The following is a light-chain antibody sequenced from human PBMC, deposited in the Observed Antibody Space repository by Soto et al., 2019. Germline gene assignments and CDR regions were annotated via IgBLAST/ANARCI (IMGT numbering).Light chain of an antibody. Sequence: IQVTELPSTLTASIGYRFNITCRASQRISSCLAWYQQKTGKAPKLLIYNASSLESGVPSRFSGSGSGTEFTLTISSLQPDDIATYSCQQHNSYSWTFGRGTKVDIK. CDR1: QRISSC. J-gene: IGKJ1*01. V-gene: IGKV1-5*03. CDR3: QQHNSYSWT. CDR2: NAS.